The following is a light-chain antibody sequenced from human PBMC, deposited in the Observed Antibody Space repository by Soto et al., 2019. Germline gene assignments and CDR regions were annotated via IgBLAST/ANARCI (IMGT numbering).Light chain of an antibody. CDR3: LLYYGGAWV. CDR1: TGAVTSGYY. Sequence: QTVVTQEPSLTVSPGGTVTLTCASSTGAVTSGYYPNWFQQKPGQAPRALICSTTNKHSWTPARFSGSLLGGKAALTLSGVQPEDEAEYYCLLYYGGAWVFGGGTKLTVL. V-gene: IGLV7-43*01. CDR2: STT. J-gene: IGLJ3*02.